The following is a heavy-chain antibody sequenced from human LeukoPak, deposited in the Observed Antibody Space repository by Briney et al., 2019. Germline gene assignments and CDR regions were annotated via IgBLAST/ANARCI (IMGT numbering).Heavy chain of an antibody. D-gene: IGHD6-13*01. CDR3: ARSWASSWYWFDY. CDR1: GFTFSSYG. J-gene: IGHJ4*02. Sequence: GGSLRLSCAASGFTFSSYGMHWVRQAPGKGLEWVAVIWYDASNRYYADSVKGRFTISRDNAKNTVYLQMNSLRAEDTAVYYCARSWASSWYWFDYWGQGTLVTVSS. CDR2: IWYDASNR. V-gene: IGHV3-33*01.